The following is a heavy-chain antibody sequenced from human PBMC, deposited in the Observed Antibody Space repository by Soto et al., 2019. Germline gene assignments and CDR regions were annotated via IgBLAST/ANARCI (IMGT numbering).Heavy chain of an antibody. CDR3: AGGWCGDFVPPFES. J-gene: IGHJ4*02. CDR1: GFTFTSYA. D-gene: IGHD3-10*01. V-gene: IGHV1-18*01. CDR2: ISAYNDNT. Sequence: GASVKVSCKASGFTFTSYAISWVRQAPGQGLEWMGWISAYNDNTNYAQELQGRVTMTTDTSTSTAYMELRSLRSDNTAGYYCAGGWCGDFVPPFESGGRGTLVTVS.